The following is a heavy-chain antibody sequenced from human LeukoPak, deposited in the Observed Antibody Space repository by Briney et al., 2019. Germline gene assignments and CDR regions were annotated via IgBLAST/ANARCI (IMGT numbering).Heavy chain of an antibody. D-gene: IGHD4-11*01. V-gene: IGHV3-48*01. Sequence: GGSLRLSCAASGFTFSSYSMNWVRQAPGKGLEWVSYISSSSSTIYYADSVKGRFTISKDNAKNSLYLQMNSLRAEDTAVYYCTGHHQAYSRTYWGQGTLVTVSS. J-gene: IGHJ4*02. CDR1: GFTFSSYS. CDR2: ISSSSSTI. CDR3: TGHHQAYSRTY.